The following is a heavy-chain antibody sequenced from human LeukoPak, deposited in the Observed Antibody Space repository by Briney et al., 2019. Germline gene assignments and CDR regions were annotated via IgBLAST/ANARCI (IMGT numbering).Heavy chain of an antibody. D-gene: IGHD3-3*01. Sequence: ASVKVSCKASGYTFTSYGISRVRQAPGQGLEWMGWISAYNGNTNYAQKLQGRVTMTTDTSTSTAYMELRSLRSDDTAVYYCARAPYDFWSGYYHYWGQGTLVTVSS. CDR3: ARAPYDFWSGYYHY. J-gene: IGHJ4*02. CDR2: ISAYNGNT. V-gene: IGHV1-18*01. CDR1: GYTFTSYG.